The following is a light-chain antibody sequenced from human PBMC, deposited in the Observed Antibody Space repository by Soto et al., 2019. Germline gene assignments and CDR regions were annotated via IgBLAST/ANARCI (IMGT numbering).Light chain of an antibody. Sequence: QSVLAQPASVSGSPGQSITISCTGTSSDVGGYIYVSWYQQHPGKAPKLMIYDVTSRPSGVPYRFSGSKSGNTASLTISGLQAEDEADYYCSSYTTSSSYVFVTGTKVTV. CDR2: DVT. CDR1: SSDVGGYIY. J-gene: IGLJ1*01. V-gene: IGLV2-14*01. CDR3: SSYTTSSSYV.